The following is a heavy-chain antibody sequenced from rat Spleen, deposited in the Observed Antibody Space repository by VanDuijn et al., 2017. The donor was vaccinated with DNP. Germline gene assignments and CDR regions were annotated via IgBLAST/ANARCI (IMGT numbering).Heavy chain of an antibody. CDR1: GFTFSDYY. CDR3: VRPARGWFAY. J-gene: IGHJ3*01. CDR2: ISFDVGIT. Sequence: EVQLVESGGGLVQPGRSLKLSCAASGFTFSDYYMAWVRQAPTRGLELVAYISFDVGITYYGDSVKGRFTISRDTAKSTLYLQMNSLTSEDVATDYCVRPARGWFAYWGQGTLVTVSS. V-gene: IGHV5-22*01.